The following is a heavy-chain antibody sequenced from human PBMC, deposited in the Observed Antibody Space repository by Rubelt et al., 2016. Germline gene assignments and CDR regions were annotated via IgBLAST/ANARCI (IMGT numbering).Heavy chain of an antibody. D-gene: IGHD6-6*01. CDR3: AKRYSQYSSSSYFDY. CDR1: GFTFSSYA. CDR2: ISSSSSYI. V-gene: IGHV3-23*01. Sequence: FEAGGGLVQPGGSLRLSCAASGFTFSSYAMSWVRQAPGKGLEWVSSISSSSSYIYYADSVKGRFTISRDNSKDTLYLQMNSLRAEDTAVYFCAKRYSQYSSSSYFDYWGQGTLVTVSS. J-gene: IGHJ4*02.